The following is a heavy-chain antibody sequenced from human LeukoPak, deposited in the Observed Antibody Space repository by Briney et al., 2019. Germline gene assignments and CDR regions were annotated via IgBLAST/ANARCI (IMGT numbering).Heavy chain of an antibody. CDR1: GVSISSSSYY. CDR3: ARRELLSTPDAFDI. D-gene: IGHD3-10*01. J-gene: IGHJ3*02. CDR2: IYYSGST. V-gene: IGHV4-39*01. Sequence: SETLSLTCTVSGVSISSSSYYWGWIRQPPGKGLEWIGSIYYSGSTYYNPSLKSRVTISVDTSKNQFSLKVSSVTAADTAVYYCARRELLSTPDAFDIWGQGTMVTVSS.